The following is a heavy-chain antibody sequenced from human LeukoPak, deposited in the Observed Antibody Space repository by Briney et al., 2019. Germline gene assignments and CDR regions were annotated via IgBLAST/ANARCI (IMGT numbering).Heavy chain of an antibody. CDR1: GFTFSSYA. D-gene: IGHD5-18*01. CDR3: AREDATMVPSLDY. CDR2: ISSGGDNT. V-gene: IGHV3-23*01. Sequence: GGSLRLSCAASGFTFSSYAMSWVRQAPGKGLEWVSAISSGGDNTYYADSVKGRLTISRDNSKNTLYVQMTSLRAEDTAVYYCAREDATMVPSLDYWGQGALVTVSP. J-gene: IGHJ4*02.